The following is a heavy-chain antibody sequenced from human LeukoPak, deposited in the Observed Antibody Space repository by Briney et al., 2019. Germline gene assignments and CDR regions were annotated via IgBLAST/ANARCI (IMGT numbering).Heavy chain of an antibody. Sequence: ASVKVSCKASGYTFTGYYMHWVRQAPGQGLEWMGRINPNSGGTNYAQKFQGRVTMTRDTSINTAYMGLSSLRSEDTAVYYCARAYRTRRGDDWGQGTLVTVSS. D-gene: IGHD5-12*01. CDR3: ARAYRTRRGDD. CDR2: INPNSGGT. J-gene: IGHJ4*02. CDR1: GYTFTGYY. V-gene: IGHV1-2*06.